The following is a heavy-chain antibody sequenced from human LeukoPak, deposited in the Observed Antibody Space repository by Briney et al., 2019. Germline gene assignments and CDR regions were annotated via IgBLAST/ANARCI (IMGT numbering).Heavy chain of an antibody. CDR1: GYTFTGYY. V-gene: IGHV1-2*02. D-gene: IGHD3-3*01. J-gene: IGHJ5*02. Sequence: SVKVSCKASGYTFTGYYMHWVRQAPGQGLEWMGWINPNSGGTNYAQKFQGRVTMTRDTSISTAYMELSRLRSDDTAVYYCARGRITIFGVVRGWFDPWGQGTLVTVSS. CDR3: ARGRITIFGVVRGWFDP. CDR2: INPNSGGT.